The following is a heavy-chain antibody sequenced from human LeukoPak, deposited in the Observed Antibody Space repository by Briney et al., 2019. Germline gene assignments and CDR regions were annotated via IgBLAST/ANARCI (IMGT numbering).Heavy chain of an antibody. V-gene: IGHV3-11*01. D-gene: IGHD5-12*01. J-gene: IGHJ4*02. Sequence: PGGSLRLSCAASGFTFSDYYMSWIRQAPGKGLEWVSYISSSGSTIYYADSVKGRFTISRDNAKNLLYLQMNSLRAEDTAVYYCARDNYSGWLYYFDYWGQGTLVTVPS. CDR1: GFTFSDYY. CDR3: ARDNYSGWLYYFDY. CDR2: ISSSGSTI.